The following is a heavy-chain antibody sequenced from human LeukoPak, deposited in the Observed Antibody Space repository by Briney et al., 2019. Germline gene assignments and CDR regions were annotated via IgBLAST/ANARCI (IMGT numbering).Heavy chain of an antibody. J-gene: IGHJ6*02. CDR2: IYTSGST. CDR1: GGSISSYY. V-gene: IGHV4-4*07. D-gene: IGHD2-21*01. CDR3: AREIVRGHYYYGMDV. Sequence: SETLSLTCTVSGGSISSYYWSWIRQPAGKGLEWIGRIYTSGSTNYNPSLKSRVTMSVDTSKNQFSLKLSSGTAADTAVYYCAREIVRGHYYYGMDVWGQRSTVTVSS.